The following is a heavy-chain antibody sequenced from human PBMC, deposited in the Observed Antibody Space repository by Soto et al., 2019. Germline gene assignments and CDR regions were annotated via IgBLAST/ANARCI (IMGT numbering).Heavy chain of an antibody. CDR2: IYYSGST. J-gene: IGHJ5*02. CDR1: GGSVSSGGYY. Sequence: KTSETMALTCTVSGGSVSSGGYYWRWIRQHPGKGLEWIGYIYYSGSTYYNPSLKSRVTISVDTSKNQFSLKLSSVTAADTAVYYCARVSKAYCGGDCYSWWFGTWGQGTLVTVSS. CDR3: ARVSKAYCGGDCYSWWFGT. D-gene: IGHD2-21*02. V-gene: IGHV4-31*03.